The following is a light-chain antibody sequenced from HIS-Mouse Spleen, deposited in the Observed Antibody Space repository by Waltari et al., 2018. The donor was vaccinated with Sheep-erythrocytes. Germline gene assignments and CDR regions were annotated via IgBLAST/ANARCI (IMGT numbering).Light chain of an antibody. J-gene: IGLJ2*01. CDR1: SSDVGGYNY. CDR2: DVS. Sequence: QSALTQPRSVSGSPGQSVTISCTGTSSDVGGYNYVSWYQQHPGKAPKLMIYDVSKRRSGVPDLFSGSKAGNTASLTTSGLQAEDEADYYCCSYAGSYTLVFGGGTKLTVL. CDR3: CSYAGSYTLV. V-gene: IGLV2-11*01.